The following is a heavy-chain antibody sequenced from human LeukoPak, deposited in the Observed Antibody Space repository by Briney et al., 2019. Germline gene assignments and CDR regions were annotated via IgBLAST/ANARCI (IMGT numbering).Heavy chain of an antibody. Sequence: PSETLSLTCAVSGYPISSGYYWGWIRQPPGKGLEWIGSIYHSGSTYYNPSLKSRVTISVDTSKNQFSLKLSSVTAADTAVYYCARKVGASGWSDYWGQGTLVTVSS. J-gene: IGHJ4*02. D-gene: IGHD6-19*01. V-gene: IGHV4-38-2*01. CDR3: ARKVGASGWSDY. CDR2: IYHSGST. CDR1: GYPISSGYY.